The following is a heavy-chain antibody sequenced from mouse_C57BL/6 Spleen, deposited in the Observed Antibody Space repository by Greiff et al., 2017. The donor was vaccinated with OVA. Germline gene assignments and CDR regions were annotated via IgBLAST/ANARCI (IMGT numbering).Heavy chain of an antibody. CDR1: GYTFTSYW. J-gene: IGHJ2*01. CDR3: EKDPITAVVVPYYGY. V-gene: IGHV1-72*01. Sequence: QVQLQQPGAELVKPGASVKLSCKASGYTFTSYWMHWVKQSPGRGLEWIGRIVPNSGGTKYNEKFKSQATLTVDKPSSTAYMQLSSLTSEDSAVKYSEKDPITAVVVPYYGYWGQGTTLTVSS. CDR2: IVPNSGGT. D-gene: IGHD1-1*01.